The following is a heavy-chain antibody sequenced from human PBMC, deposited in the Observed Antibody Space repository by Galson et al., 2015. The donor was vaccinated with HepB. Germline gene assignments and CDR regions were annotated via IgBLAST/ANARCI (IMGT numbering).Heavy chain of an antibody. J-gene: IGHJ4*02. D-gene: IGHD1-26*01. CDR2: ISGSGSTI. CDR3: ARLQVPWSYLKGAENYFDY. V-gene: IGHV3-48*02. Sequence: SLRLSCAASGFTFSSYNMNWVRQAPGKGLEWVSSISGSGSTIYYADSVKGRFTISRDNAKNSLYLQMISLRDEDAAVYYCARLQVPWSYLKGAENYFDYWGQGALVTVSS. CDR1: GFTFSSYN.